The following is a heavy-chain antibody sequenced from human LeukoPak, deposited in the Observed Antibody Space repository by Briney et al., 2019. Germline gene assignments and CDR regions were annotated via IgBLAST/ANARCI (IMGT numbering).Heavy chain of an antibody. CDR1: GGSISGYY. V-gene: IGHV4-59*12. CDR2: IYYSGST. Sequence: PSETLSLTCSVSGGSISGYYWSWIRQPPGKRLEWIGYIYYSGSTNYNPSLKSRVTLSVDTSRNQFSLRLSSVTAADTAVYYCARDGRGYASSWYFDLWGQGTLVTVSS. CDR3: ARDGRGYASSWYFDL. J-gene: IGHJ4*02. D-gene: IGHD6-13*01.